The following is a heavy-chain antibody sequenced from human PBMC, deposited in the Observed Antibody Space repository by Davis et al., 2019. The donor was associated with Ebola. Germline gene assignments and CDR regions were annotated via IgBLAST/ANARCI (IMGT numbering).Heavy chain of an antibody. CDR3: ASERHLGATPRAFDY. CDR2: IIPFLGIA. J-gene: IGHJ4*02. Sequence: SVKVSCKASGGTFSSYAISWVRQAPGQGLEWMGGIIPFLGIANYAQKFQVRVTITADESTSTAYMELSSLRSEDTAVYYCASERHLGATPRAFDYWGQGTLVTVSS. D-gene: IGHD1-26*01. CDR1: GGTFSSYA. V-gene: IGHV1-69*10.